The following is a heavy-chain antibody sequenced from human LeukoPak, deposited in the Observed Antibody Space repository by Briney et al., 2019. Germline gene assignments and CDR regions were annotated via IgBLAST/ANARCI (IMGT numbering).Heavy chain of an antibody. Sequence: PSETLSLTCTVSGDSISRRNCYWTWIRQPPGKGLEWIGYIYYSGSTYYNPSLRSRVTISADTSKNQFTLKLTSVTAADTAVYWCARGSDFGAVFPLDSWGLGTLVTVSS. CDR3: ARGSDFGAVFPLDS. D-gene: IGHD3-3*01. V-gene: IGHV4-30-4*01. CDR2: IYYSGST. J-gene: IGHJ4*02. CDR1: GDSISRRNCY.